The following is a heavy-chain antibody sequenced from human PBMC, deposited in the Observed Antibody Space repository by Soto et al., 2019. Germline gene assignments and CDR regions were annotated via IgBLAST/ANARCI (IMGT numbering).Heavy chain of an antibody. CDR1: GFTFSSYG. CDR2: IWYDGSNK. Sequence: QVQLVESGGGVVQPGRSLRLSCAASGFTFSSYGMHWVRQAPGKGLEWVAVIWYDGSNKYYADSVKGRFTISRDNSKNTLYLQMNSLRAEDTAVYYCARYYGDYRMGAFDIWGQGTMVTVSS. V-gene: IGHV3-33*01. CDR3: ARYYGDYRMGAFDI. D-gene: IGHD4-17*01. J-gene: IGHJ3*02.